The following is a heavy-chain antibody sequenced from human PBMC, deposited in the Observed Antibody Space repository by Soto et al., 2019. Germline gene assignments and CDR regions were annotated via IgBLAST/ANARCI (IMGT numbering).Heavy chain of an antibody. CDR1: GYSFTRLH. Sequence: ASVKVSCKASGYSFTRLHCNWVRQATGQGREGIGWSNPHSGDTGCAQRFQGGVTMTRKTPIHTADVDIRSLSARHRPGYYCASGSPGPVDHWGQGTKVTVSS. CDR2: SNPHSGDT. V-gene: IGHV1-8*01. CDR3: ASGSPGPVDH. J-gene: IGHJ4*02.